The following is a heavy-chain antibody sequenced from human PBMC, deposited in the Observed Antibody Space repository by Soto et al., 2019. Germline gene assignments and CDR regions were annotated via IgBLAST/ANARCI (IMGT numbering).Heavy chain of an antibody. Sequence: SETLSLTCAVSGGSISSGGYSWSWIRQPPGKGLEWIGYIYHSGSTYYNPSLKSRVTISVDRSKNQFSLKLSSVTAADTAVYYCARAAPFLGYCSGGSCYSGWFDPWGQGTLVTVSS. CDR2: IYHSGST. CDR1: GGSISSGGYS. CDR3: ARAAPFLGYCSGGSCYSGWFDP. J-gene: IGHJ5*02. V-gene: IGHV4-30-2*01. D-gene: IGHD2-15*01.